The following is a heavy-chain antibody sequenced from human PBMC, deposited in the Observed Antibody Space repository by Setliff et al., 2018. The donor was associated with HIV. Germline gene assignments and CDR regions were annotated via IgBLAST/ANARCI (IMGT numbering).Heavy chain of an antibody. J-gene: IGHJ5*02. D-gene: IGHD6-13*01. CDR2: IIPFFRTA. CDR1: GGTFSSYA. V-gene: IGHV1-69*13. Sequence: SVKVSCKASGGTFSSYAISWVRQAPGQGLEWMGGIIPFFRTANYAQNFQGRVTITADESTSTAYMELSSLRSEDTAVYYCARAPRSRKYSSSWANWFDPWGQGTLVTVSS. CDR3: ARAPRSRKYSSSWANWFDP.